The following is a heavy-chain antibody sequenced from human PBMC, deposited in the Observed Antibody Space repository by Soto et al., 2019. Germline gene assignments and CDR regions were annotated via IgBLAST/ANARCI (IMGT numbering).Heavy chain of an antibody. CDR2: IDWDDDK. CDR1: RFPLRTSRMY. Sequence: TQTITQTGTVSRFPLRTSRMYVSWIRQPPGKALEWLALIDWDDDKDYSTSLKTRLTISKDTSKSQVILKMTNMDPADTATYYYARFHGESGIYQGYYSGMVVLCEGT. D-gene: IGHD1-26*01. CDR3: ARFHGESGIYQGYYSGMVV. V-gene: IGHV2-70*01. J-gene: IGHJ6*02.